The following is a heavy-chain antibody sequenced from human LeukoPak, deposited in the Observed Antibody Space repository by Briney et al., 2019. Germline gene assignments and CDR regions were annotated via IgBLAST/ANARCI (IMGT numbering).Heavy chain of an antibody. CDR1: GFTFSSYG. CDR3: AKPWHTVVPAADFDY. V-gene: IGHV3-30*02. Sequence: GGSLRLSCAASGFTFSSYGMHWVRQAPGKGLEWVAFIRYDGSNKYYADSVKGRFTISRDNSKNTLYLQMNSLRAEDTAVYYCAKPWHTVVPAADFDYWGQGTLVTVSS. J-gene: IGHJ4*02. CDR2: IRYDGSNK. D-gene: IGHD2-2*01.